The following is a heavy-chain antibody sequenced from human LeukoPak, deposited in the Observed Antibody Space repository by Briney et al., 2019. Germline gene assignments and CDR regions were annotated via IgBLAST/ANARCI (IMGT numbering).Heavy chain of an antibody. V-gene: IGHV5-51*01. CDR3: ARLLGDTAMVTSSFDY. D-gene: IGHD5-18*01. J-gene: IGHJ4*02. CDR1: GYSFTSYW. Sequence: RGESLKISCQGSGYSFTSYWIAGVRQIPGKGLEWMGIIYPGDSDTRYSPSFQGQVTISADKSISTAYLQWSSLKASDTAMYYCARLLGDTAMVTSSFDYWGQGTLVTVSS. CDR2: IYPGDSDT.